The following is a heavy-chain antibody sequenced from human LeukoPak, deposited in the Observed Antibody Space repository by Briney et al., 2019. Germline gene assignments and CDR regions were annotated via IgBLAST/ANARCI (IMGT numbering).Heavy chain of an antibody. Sequence: GGSLRLSCAASGFTFSSYAMHWVRQAPGKGLEWVAVISYGGSNQYYADSVKGRFTISRDNSKNTLYLQMNSLRAEDTAVYYCARDQGYSYGYPFDYWGQGTLVTVSS. J-gene: IGHJ4*02. CDR2: ISYGGSNQ. CDR3: ARDQGYSYGYPFDY. CDR1: GFTFSSYA. D-gene: IGHD5-18*01. V-gene: IGHV3-30-3*01.